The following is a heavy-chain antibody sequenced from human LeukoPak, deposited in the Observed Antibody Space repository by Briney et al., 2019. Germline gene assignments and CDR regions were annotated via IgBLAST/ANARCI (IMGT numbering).Heavy chain of an antibody. CDR2: INSDGSST. CDR3: ARPSTTYYYDSSGYY. J-gene: IGHJ4*02. Sequence: GGSLRLSCAASGLTFSSYWMHWVRQAPGKGLVWVSRINSDGSSTSYADSVKGRFTISRDNAKNTLYLQMNSLRAADTAVYYCARPSTTYYYDSSGYYWGQGTLVTVSS. D-gene: IGHD3-22*01. V-gene: IGHV3-74*01. CDR1: GLTFSSYW.